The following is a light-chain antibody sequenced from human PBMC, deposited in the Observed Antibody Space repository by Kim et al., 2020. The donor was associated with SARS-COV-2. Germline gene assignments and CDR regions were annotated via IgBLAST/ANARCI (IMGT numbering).Light chain of an antibody. CDR3: CSYAGSSTWV. Sequence: GPSTTISCAGTSGDVGSYNLASWYQQHPGKAPNLMIYEVSKRPSGVSNRFSGSKSGKTASLTISGLPAEDEADYYCCSYAGSSTWVFGGGTQLTVL. V-gene: IGLV2-23*02. J-gene: IGLJ3*02. CDR1: SGDVGSYNL. CDR2: EVS.